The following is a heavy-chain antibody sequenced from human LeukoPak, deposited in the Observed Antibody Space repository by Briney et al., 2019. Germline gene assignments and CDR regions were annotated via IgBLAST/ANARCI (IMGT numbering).Heavy chain of an antibody. Sequence: PGGSLRLSCVASGFTFTKCAMGWIRQAPGKGLEWVSFIYSGGSTYYAGSVKGRFTISRDNSKNTLYLQMNSLRAEDTAVYYCARDSGGYYYDSSVRAFDIWGQGTMVTVSS. V-gene: IGHV3-66*01. CDR2: IYSGGST. J-gene: IGHJ3*02. D-gene: IGHD3-22*01. CDR3: ARDSGGYYYDSSVRAFDI. CDR1: GFTFTKCA.